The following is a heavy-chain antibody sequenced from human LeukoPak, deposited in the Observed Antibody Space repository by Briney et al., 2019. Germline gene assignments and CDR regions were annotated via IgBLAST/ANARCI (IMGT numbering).Heavy chain of an antibody. CDR2: IYHSGST. D-gene: IGHD2-2*01. J-gene: IGHJ5*02. Sequence: PSQTLSLTCAVSGGSISSGGYSWSWIRQPPGTGLEWIGYIYHSGSTYYNPSLKSRVTMSVDTSKNQFSLKLSSVTAADTAVYYCARDGGEKSTKHPAHNWFDPWGQGTLVTVSS. V-gene: IGHV4-30-2*01. CDR1: GGSISSGGYS. CDR3: ARDGGEKSTKHPAHNWFDP.